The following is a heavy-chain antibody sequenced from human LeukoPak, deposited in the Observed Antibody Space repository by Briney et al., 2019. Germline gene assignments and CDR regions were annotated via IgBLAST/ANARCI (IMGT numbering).Heavy chain of an antibody. D-gene: IGHD1-1*01. J-gene: IGHJ4*02. CDR3: ARDRSRTGRFDY. CDR1: GFTFSSYG. CDR2: IWYDGSNK. Sequence: GGSLRLSCAASGFTFSSYGMHWVRQAPGKGLEWVAVIWYDGSNKYYADSVKGRFTISRDNSKNTLYLQMNSLRAEDTAVYYYARDRSRTGRFDYWGQGTLVTVSS. V-gene: IGHV3-33*01.